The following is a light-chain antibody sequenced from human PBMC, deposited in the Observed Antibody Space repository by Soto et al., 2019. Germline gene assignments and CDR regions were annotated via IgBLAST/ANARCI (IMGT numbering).Light chain of an antibody. J-gene: IGLJ2*01. CDR3: SSYTSSSNLV. V-gene: IGLV2-14*01. Sequence: QSVLTQPASVSGSPGQSITISCTGTSSDVGGYNYVSWYQQHPGKAPKLMIYDVSNRPSGVSNRFSGSKSGNTASLTISGRQAEDEADYYCSSYTSSSNLVFGGGTKLTVL. CDR2: DVS. CDR1: SSDVGGYNY.